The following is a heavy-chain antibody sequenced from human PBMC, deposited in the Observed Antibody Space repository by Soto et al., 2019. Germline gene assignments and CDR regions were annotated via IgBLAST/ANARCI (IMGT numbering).Heavy chain of an antibody. J-gene: IGHJ6*02. Sequence: ASVKVSCKASGYTFTGYYMHWVRQAPGQGLEWMGWINPNSGGTNYAQKFQGRVTMTRDTSISTAYMELSRLRSDDTAVYYCARRGLFXSGGSCYSNYYYYGMDVWGQGTTVTVSS. CDR3: ARRGLFXSGGSCYSNYYYYGMDV. D-gene: IGHD2-15*01. CDR1: GYTFTGYY. CDR2: INPNSGGT. V-gene: IGHV1-2*02.